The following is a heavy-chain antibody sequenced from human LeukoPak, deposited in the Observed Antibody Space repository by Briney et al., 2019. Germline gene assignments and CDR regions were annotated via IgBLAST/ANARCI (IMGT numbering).Heavy chain of an antibody. J-gene: IGHJ5*02. D-gene: IGHD1-26*01. Sequence: SVKVSCKASGGTFSCYAISWVRQAPGQGLEWMGRISPIFGTANNAQKFQGRVTMTRDTSIRTAYMELRRLRSDDTAVYYCATDSGNYLFECFDPWGQGTLVTVSS. CDR1: GGTFSCYA. CDR3: ATDSGNYLFECFDP. V-gene: IGHV1-69*05. CDR2: ISPIFGTA.